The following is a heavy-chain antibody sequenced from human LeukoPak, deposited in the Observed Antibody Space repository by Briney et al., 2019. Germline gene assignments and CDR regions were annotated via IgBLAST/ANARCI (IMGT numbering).Heavy chain of an antibody. J-gene: IGHJ4*02. CDR1: GGSISSSNYY. D-gene: IGHD5-18*01. CDR3: AKQDTSMDYFDY. V-gene: IGHV3-23*01. Sequence: PSETLSLTCTVSGGSISSSNYYWGWVRQAPGKGLDCVSVISGSDGYTYYADSVKGRFTVSRDNSKNTLYLQMNSLRAEDTAIYYCAKQDTSMDYFDYWGRGTLVSVSS. CDR2: ISGSDGYT.